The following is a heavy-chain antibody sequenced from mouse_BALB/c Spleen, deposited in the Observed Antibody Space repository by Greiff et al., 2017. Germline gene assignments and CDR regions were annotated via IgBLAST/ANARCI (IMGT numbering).Heavy chain of an antibody. J-gene: IGHJ2*01. CDR3: ASDYYGSSYYFDY. V-gene: IGHV2-9*02. D-gene: IGHD1-1*01. CDR2: IWAGGST. Sequence: QVQLKESGPGLVAPSQSLSITCTVSGFSLTSYGVHWVRQPPGKGLEWLGVIWAGGSTNYNSALMSRLSISKDNSKSQVFLKMNSLQADDTAIYYCASDYYGSSYYFDYWGQGTTLTVSS. CDR1: GFSLTSYG.